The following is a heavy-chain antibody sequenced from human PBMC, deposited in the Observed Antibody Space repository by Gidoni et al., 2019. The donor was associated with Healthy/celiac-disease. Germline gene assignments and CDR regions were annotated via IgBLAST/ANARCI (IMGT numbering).Heavy chain of an antibody. CDR2: INHSGST. D-gene: IGHD4-17*01. Sequence: QVQLQQWGAGLLKPSETLSLTCAVYGGSFSGYYWSWIRQPPGKGLEWIGEINHSGSTNYNPPLKSRVTISVDTSKNQFSLKLSSGTAADTTVYYCARGLMTTRDYWGQGTLVTVSS. J-gene: IGHJ4*02. CDR3: ARGLMTTRDY. CDR1: GGSFSGYY. V-gene: IGHV4-34*01.